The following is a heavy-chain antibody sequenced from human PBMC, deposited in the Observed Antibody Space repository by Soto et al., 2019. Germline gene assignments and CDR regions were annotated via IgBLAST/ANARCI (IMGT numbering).Heavy chain of an antibody. CDR2: INPSSGSI. V-gene: IGHV1-8*01. CDR1: GNTFTSDD. D-gene: IGHD3-10*01. J-gene: IGHJ4*01. Sequence: ASVKVSGKDSGNTFTSDDINWVRQATGHGLEWMGWINPSSGSISYAQKFQGRVTMTRDTAIRSAYMEVSRLRSDDTAVYYCARGLASWSYYVLDYW. CDR3: ARGLASWSYYVLDY.